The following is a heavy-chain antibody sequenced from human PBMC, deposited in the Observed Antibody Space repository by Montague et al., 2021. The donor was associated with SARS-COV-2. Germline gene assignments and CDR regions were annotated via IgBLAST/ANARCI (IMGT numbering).Heavy chain of an antibody. CDR3: ARDIGGSTVTTGGFDY. CDR1: GGSISSGGYY. D-gene: IGHD4-17*01. CDR2: IYYSGST. Sequence: TLSLTCTVSGGSISSGGYYWSWIRQHPGKGLEWIGYIYYSGSTYYNPSLKSRVTISVDTSKNQFSLKLSSVTAADTAVYYCARDIGGSTVTTGGFDYWGQGTLVTASS. J-gene: IGHJ4*02. V-gene: IGHV4-31*03.